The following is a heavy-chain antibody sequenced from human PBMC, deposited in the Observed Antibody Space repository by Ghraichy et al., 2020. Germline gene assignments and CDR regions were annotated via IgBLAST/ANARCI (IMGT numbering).Heavy chain of an antibody. CDR1: GGTFSSYA. CDR3: AQGKWIQLWFDNYYYGMDV. Sequence: SVKVSCKASGGTFSSYAISWVRQAPGQGLEWMGGIIPIFGTANYAQKIQGRVTITADESTSTAYMELSSLRSEVTAVYYCAQGKWIQLWFDNYYYGMDVWGQGTTVTVSS. CDR2: IIPIFGTA. J-gene: IGHJ6*02. V-gene: IGHV1-69*13. D-gene: IGHD5-18*01.